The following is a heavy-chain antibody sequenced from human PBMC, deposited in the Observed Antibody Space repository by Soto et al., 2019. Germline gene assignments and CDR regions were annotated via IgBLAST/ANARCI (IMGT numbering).Heavy chain of an antibody. CDR1: GFPFAGHA. Sequence: VQLLESGGGLVQPGGSLRLSCAASGFPFAGHAMRWVRQAPGKGLEWVSAIGVSGSPTYYADSVKGRFTISRDNSKNTLYLQMNSLRAEDTAVYYCAKVFNIYYFDYWGQGTLVTVSS. J-gene: IGHJ4*02. CDR2: IGVSGSPT. V-gene: IGHV3-23*01. CDR3: AKVFNIYYFDY.